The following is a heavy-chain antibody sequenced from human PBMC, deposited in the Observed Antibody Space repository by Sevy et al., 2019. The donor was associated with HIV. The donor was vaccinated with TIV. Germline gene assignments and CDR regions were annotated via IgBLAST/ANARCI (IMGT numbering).Heavy chain of an antibody. Sequence: SETLSLTCSVSGGSMNIYYWSWIRQPPGKGLEWIGFIYYSGSTNYNPSLKSRVTISVDTSKNQFSLKLSSVTAADTAVYYCARVGFDWNDVDYRGQGTLVTVSS. D-gene: IGHD1-1*01. V-gene: IGHV4-59*01. CDR2: IYYSGST. CDR3: ARVGFDWNDVDY. J-gene: IGHJ4*02. CDR1: GGSMNIYY.